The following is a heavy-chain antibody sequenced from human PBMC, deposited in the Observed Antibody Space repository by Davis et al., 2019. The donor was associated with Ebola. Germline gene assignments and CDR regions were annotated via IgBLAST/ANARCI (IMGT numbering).Heavy chain of an antibody. Sequence: GESLKISCAASGFTFSYAWMTWVRQAPGKGLEWVSGIGTVGHTYYAGSVKGRFTISRENVKNSLYLQMNSLTAGDTAVYFCVSGTHGWNYWGQGTLVTVSS. J-gene: IGHJ4*02. CDR3: VSGTHGWNY. CDR1: GFTFSYAW. D-gene: IGHD2-15*01. V-gene: IGHV3-13*01. CDR2: IGTVGHT.